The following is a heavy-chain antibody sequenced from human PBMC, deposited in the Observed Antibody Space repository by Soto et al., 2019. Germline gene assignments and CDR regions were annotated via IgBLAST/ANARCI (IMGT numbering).Heavy chain of an antibody. CDR1: GFTFSSYW. D-gene: IGHD2-15*01. Sequence: PGGSLRLSCAASGFTFSSYWMSWVRQAPGKGLEWVANIKQDGSEKYYVDSVKGRFTISRDNAKNSLYLQMNSLRAEDTAVYYCARAGLGYCSGGSCYAAYYYYGMDVWGQGTTVTVSS. J-gene: IGHJ6*02. CDR2: IKQDGSEK. CDR3: ARAGLGYCSGGSCYAAYYYYGMDV. V-gene: IGHV3-7*04.